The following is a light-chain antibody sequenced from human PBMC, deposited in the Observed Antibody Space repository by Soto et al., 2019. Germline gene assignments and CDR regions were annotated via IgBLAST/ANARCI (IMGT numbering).Light chain of an antibody. CDR3: SSYTIRSTLV. J-gene: IGLJ3*02. Sequence: QSVLTQPASVSGSPGQSITISCTGTSNDVGIYNSVSWYQHHPGEAPKLMIYEVSNRPSGVSNRFSGSKSGNTASLTISGLQADDEADYYCSSYTIRSTLVFGGGTKLTVL. V-gene: IGLV2-14*01. CDR2: EVS. CDR1: SNDVGIYNS.